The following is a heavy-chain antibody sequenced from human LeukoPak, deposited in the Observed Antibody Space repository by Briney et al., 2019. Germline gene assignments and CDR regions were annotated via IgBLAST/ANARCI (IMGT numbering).Heavy chain of an antibody. CDR3: ARGAPGSYCSGGSCPYFDY. V-gene: IGHV1-8*01. CDR2: MNPNSGNT. D-gene: IGHD2-15*01. J-gene: IGHJ4*02. CDR1: AYTFTSYD. Sequence: GASVKVSCKASAYTFTSYDINWVRQATGQGLEWMGLMNPNSGNTGYAQKFQGRVTMTRNTSISTAYMELSSLRSEDTAVYYCARGAPGSYCSGGSCPYFDYWGQGTLISVSS.